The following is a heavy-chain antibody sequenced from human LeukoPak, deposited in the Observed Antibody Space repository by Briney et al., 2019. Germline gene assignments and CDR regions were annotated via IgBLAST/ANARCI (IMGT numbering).Heavy chain of an antibody. CDR1: GGAIISDNFY. CDR3: GRLFDS. J-gene: IGHJ4*02. Sequence: AETLSLTCTVSGGAIISDNFYWGWVRQPPGKGLEWVGSINYSGTTYYNPSLRSRLSISVDTSRTQFFLRLNSVTAADTAVYYCGRLFDSWGQGILVTVSS. CDR2: INYSGTT. V-gene: IGHV4-39*01.